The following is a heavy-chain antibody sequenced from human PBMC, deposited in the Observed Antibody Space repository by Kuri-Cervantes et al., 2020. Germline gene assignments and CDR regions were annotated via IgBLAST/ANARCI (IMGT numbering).Heavy chain of an antibody. V-gene: IGHV3-7*01. J-gene: IGHJ4*02. Sequence: GESLKISCVASGFTFSSYWMNWVRQAPGKGLGWVANMKQDGSQKYYADSVKGRFTISRDNSKNTQYLQMNRLRSEDTAVYYCAKDLLYGKVLGRIDHWGQGALVTVSS. CDR3: AKDLLYGKVLGRIDH. D-gene: IGHD3-16*01. CDR2: MKQDGSQK. CDR1: GFTFSSYW.